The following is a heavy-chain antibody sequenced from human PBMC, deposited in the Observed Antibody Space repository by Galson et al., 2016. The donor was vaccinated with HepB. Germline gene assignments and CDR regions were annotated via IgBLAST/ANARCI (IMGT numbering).Heavy chain of an antibody. Sequence: SVKVSCKASGYSLSDYNLHWVRQAPGQGLEWMGWINPDTGASNCTQRFQGRVFMASDTSIRTAYLELRSLRSGDTATYYCAREGDIVVPVSAHDSFVLWGQGTMVTV. CDR3: AREGDIVVPVSAHDSFVL. V-gene: IGHV1-2*02. J-gene: IGHJ3*01. CDR2: INPDTGAS. D-gene: IGHD2-15*01. CDR1: GYSLSDYN.